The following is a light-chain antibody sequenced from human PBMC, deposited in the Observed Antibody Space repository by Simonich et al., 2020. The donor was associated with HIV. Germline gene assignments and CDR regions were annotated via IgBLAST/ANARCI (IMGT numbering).Light chain of an antibody. CDR1: QSFLSSSNNKNY. Sequence: DIVMTQSPDSLAVSLGERATINCKSNQSFLSSSNNKNYLTWYQQKPGQPPKLLIYWASTRESGVPDRFSGSGSGTDFTLTITSLQAEDVAVYFCQQYYSTPLTFGGGTKVEIK. J-gene: IGKJ4*01. CDR3: QQYYSTPLT. CDR2: WAS. V-gene: IGKV4-1*01.